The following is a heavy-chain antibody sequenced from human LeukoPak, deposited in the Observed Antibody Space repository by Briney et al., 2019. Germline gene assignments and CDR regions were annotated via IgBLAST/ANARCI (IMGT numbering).Heavy chain of an antibody. CDR2: ISAYNGNT. CDR1: GYTFTSYG. D-gene: IGHD6-19*01. J-gene: IGHJ4*02. CDR3: ARVAIAVAGTLEGGFDY. V-gene: IGHV1-18*01. Sequence: GASVKVSCKASGYTFTSYGIRWVRQAPGQGLEWMGWISAYNGNTNYAQKLQGRVTMTTDTSTSTAYMELRSLRSDDTAVYYCARVAIAVAGTLEGGFDYWGQGTLVTVSS.